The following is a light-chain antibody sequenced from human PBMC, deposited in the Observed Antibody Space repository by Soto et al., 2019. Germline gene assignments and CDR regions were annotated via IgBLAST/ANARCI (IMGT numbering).Light chain of an antibody. CDR2: VAS. CDR1: QSVSSSY. Sequence: ILLTQSPGTLSLSPGERATLSCRASQSVSSSYLAWYQQKPGQAPRRLIYVASSRATGIPDRFSGSGSGTDFTLTISRLEPEDFAVYYCQQYGSSPRTFGPGTKVDIK. V-gene: IGKV3-20*01. CDR3: QQYGSSPRT. J-gene: IGKJ3*01.